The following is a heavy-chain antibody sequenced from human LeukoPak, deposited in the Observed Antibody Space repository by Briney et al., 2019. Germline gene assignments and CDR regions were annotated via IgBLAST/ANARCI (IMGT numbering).Heavy chain of an antibody. V-gene: IGHV3-23*01. D-gene: IGHD6-19*01. CDR1: GFTFSSYA. J-gene: IGHJ4*02. Sequence: GGSLRLPCAVSGFTFSSYAMSWVRQAPGKGLEWVSAIWGSGGSTYYADSVKGGFTLSRDNQKNTLSLKIKTQRAEDTAVYYCAKDPGYSSGWYFDYWGQGTLVTASS. CDR2: IWGSGGST. CDR3: AKDPGYSSGWYFDY.